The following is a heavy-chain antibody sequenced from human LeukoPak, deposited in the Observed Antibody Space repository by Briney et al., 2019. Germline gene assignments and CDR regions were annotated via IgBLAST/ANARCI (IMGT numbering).Heavy chain of an antibody. CDR1: GGSISSYY. J-gene: IGHJ5*02. Sequence: SETLSLTCTVSGGSISSYYWSWIRQPPGKGLEWIGYIYYSGSTNYSPSLKSRVTISVDTSKNQFSLKLSSVTAADTAVYYCARHVARIAAAGTVWWFDPWGQGTLVTVSS. CDR2: IYYSGST. D-gene: IGHD6-13*01. V-gene: IGHV4-59*08. CDR3: ARHVARIAAAGTVWWFDP.